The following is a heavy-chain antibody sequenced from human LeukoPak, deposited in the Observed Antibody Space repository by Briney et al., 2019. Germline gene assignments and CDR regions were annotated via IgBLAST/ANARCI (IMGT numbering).Heavy chain of an antibody. J-gene: IGHJ1*01. CDR3: ALSMGDIVVVPAAIPQDFQH. V-gene: IGHV4-30-2*01. CDR1: GGSISSGGYY. CDR2: IYHSGST. D-gene: IGHD2-2*02. Sequence: SQTLSLTCTVSGGSISSGGYYWSWIRQPPGKGLEWIGYIYHSGSTYYNPSLKSRVTISVDRSKNQFSLKLSSVTAADTAVYYCALSMGDIVVVPAAIPQDFQHWGQGTLVTVSS.